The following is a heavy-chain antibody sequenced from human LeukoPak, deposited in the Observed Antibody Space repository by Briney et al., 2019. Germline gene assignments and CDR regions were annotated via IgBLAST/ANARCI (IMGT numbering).Heavy chain of an antibody. CDR3: AKRAYYYDSSGYSRYYGMDV. V-gene: IGHV3-30*18. CDR2: ISYDGSNK. D-gene: IGHD3-22*01. Sequence: GRSLRLSCAASGFTFSSYGMHWVRQAPGKGLEWVAVISYDGSNKYYADSVKGRFTISRDNPKNTLYLQMNSLRAEDTAVYYCAKRAYYYDSSGYSRYYGMDVWGQGTTVTVSS. CDR1: GFTFSSYG. J-gene: IGHJ6*02.